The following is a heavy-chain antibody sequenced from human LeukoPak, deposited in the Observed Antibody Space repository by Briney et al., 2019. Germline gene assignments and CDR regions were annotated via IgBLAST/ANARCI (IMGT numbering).Heavy chain of an antibody. J-gene: IGHJ4*02. CDR1: GFTFSSYD. CDR2: ISSSSSTI. Sequence: GGSLRLSCAASGFTFSSYDMTWVRQAPGRGLEWVSYISSSSSTIYYADSVKGRFTISRDNAKNSLYLQMNSLRAEDTAVYYCAREDASGALDYWGQGTLVTVSS. CDR3: AREDASGALDY. D-gene: IGHD2-2*01. V-gene: IGHV3-48*01.